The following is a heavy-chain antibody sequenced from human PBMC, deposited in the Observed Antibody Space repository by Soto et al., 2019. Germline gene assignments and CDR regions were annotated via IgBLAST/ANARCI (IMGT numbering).Heavy chain of an antibody. Sequence: TGGSLRLSCAASGFTFTRYSMNWVRQAPGKGLEWVSSISSTTNYIYYGDSMKGRFTISRDNAKNSLYLEMDSLRAEDTAVYYCARESEDLTSNFDYWGQGTLVTVSS. CDR3: ARESEDLTSNFDY. J-gene: IGHJ4*02. CDR2: ISSTTNYI. V-gene: IGHV3-21*06. CDR1: GFTFTRYS.